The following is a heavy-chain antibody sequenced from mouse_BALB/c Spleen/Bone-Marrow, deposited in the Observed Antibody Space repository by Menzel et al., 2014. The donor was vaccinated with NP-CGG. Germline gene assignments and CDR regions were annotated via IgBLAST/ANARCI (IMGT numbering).Heavy chain of an antibody. J-gene: IGHJ1*01. V-gene: IGHV4-1*02. CDR2: INPESSTI. Sequence: EVKLLESGGGSVQPGGSLKLSCAASGFDFSRYWMSWVRQAPGKGLEWIGEINPESSTINYTPSLKDKFIISRDNAKNTLYLQMSKVRSEDTALYYCARLNYYGNLFVWGAGTTVTVSS. CDR3: ARLNYYGNLFV. CDR1: GFDFSRYW. D-gene: IGHD1-1*01.